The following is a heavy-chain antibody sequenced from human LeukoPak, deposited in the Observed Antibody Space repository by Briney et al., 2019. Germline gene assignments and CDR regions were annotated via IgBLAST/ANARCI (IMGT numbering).Heavy chain of an antibody. D-gene: IGHD3-22*01. CDR1: GGTFSSYA. CDR2: IIPIFGIA. CDR3: ATPMPYYDSSGYYSDYYYGMDV. V-gene: IGHV1-69*04. J-gene: IGHJ6*02. Sequence: SVKVSCKASGGTFSSYAISWVRQAPGQGLEWKGRIIPIFGIANYAQKFQGRVTITADKSTSTAYMELSSLRSEDTAVYYCATPMPYYDSSGYYSDYYYGMDVWGQGTTVTVSS.